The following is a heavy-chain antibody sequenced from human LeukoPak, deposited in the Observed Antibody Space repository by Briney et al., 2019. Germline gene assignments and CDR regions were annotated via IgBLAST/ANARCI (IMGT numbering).Heavy chain of an antibody. Sequence: GGSLRLSCAASGFTFNTYWMHWVRQAPGKGLEWVSSISSSSSYIYYADSVKGRFTISRDNAKNSLYLQMNSLRAEDTAVYYCARGNRVFDYWGQGTLVTVSS. CDR2: ISSSSSYI. J-gene: IGHJ4*02. V-gene: IGHV3-21*01. D-gene: IGHD1-14*01. CDR1: GFTFNTYW. CDR3: ARGNRVFDY.